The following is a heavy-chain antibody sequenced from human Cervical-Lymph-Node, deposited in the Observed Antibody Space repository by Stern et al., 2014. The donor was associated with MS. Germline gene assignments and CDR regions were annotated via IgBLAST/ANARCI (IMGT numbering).Heavy chain of an antibody. Sequence: VQLVQSGAGVMKPGSSVKVSCKASGGTFTNYAFVWVRQAPGQGLEWMGGIIPMFGTTNHAQKFQGRLTITADASTSTAYMELARLTSDDTAVYFCAREVTTNVFGYWGQGALVTVSS. D-gene: IGHD4-17*01. CDR1: GGTFTNYA. CDR2: IIPMFGTT. CDR3: AREVTTNVFGY. J-gene: IGHJ4*02. V-gene: IGHV1-69*01.